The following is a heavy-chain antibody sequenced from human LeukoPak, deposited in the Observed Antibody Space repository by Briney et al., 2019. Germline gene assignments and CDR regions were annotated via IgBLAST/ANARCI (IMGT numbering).Heavy chain of an antibody. V-gene: IGHV4-34*01. J-gene: IGHJ4*02. Sequence: PSETLSLTCTVSGGSISSYYWSWIRQPPGKGLEWIGEINHSGSTNYNPSLKSRVTISVDTSKNQFSLKLSSVTAADTAVYYCARGPWRYDILTGYPDWGQGTLVTVSS. D-gene: IGHD3-9*01. CDR3: ARGPWRYDILTGYPD. CDR2: INHSGST. CDR1: GGSISSYY.